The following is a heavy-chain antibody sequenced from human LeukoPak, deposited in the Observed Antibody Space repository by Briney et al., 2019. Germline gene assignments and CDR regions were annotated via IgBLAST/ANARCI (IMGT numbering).Heavy chain of an antibody. CDR3: ARSRGYSYAQDY. D-gene: IGHD5-18*01. CDR1: GGSISVYTAYY. CDR2: IFSSGST. V-gene: IGHV4-39*01. Sequence: SETLSLTXTVSGGSISVYTAYYWGWIRQPPRKGLESIGGIFSSGSTYYNPSLKSRVTISVDTSKNQFSLKLSSVTAADTAVYFCARSRGYSYAQDYWGQGTLVTVSS. J-gene: IGHJ4*02.